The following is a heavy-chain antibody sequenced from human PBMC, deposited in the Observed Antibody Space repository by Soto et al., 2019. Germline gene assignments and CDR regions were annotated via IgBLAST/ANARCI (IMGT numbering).Heavy chain of an antibody. J-gene: IGHJ4*02. CDR1: GGSISSYY. D-gene: IGHD5-12*01. CDR3: ARFSGGDGYNYGFDY. V-gene: IGHV4-59*01. CDR2: IYYSGST. Sequence: SETLSLTCTFSGGSISSYYWSWIRQPPGKGLEWIGYIYYSGSTNYTPSLRSRVTISVDTSKNQFSLKLSSVTAADTAVYYCARFSGGDGYNYGFDYWGQGTLVTVSS.